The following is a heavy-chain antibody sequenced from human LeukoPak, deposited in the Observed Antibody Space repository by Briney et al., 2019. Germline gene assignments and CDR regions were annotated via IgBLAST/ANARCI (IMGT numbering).Heavy chain of an antibody. CDR1: GYTFTGYY. Sequence: GASVKVSCKASGYTFTGYYMHWVRQAPGQGLEWMGGIIPIFGTANYAQKFQGRVTITADESTSTAYMELSSLRSEDTAVYYCARDNPDGGYFDYWGQGTLVTVSS. CDR3: ARDNPDGGYFDY. J-gene: IGHJ4*02. CDR2: IIPIFGTA. D-gene: IGHD3-16*01. V-gene: IGHV1-69*13.